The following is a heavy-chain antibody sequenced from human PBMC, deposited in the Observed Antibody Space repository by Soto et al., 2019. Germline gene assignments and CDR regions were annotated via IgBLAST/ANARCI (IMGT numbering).Heavy chain of an antibody. CDR1: GFTLTSYY. CDR2: INPSGVRT. J-gene: IGHJ4*02. CDR3: ARAPGPSGYSGYDWAGNFDY. Sequence: GASVKVSCKASGFTLTSYYLHWVRQAPGQGLEWMGRINPSGVRTNYAQKFQGRVTMTTDTSTRTVYMELSSLRSEDTAVYYCARAPGPSGYSGYDWAGNFDYWGQGTLVTVSS. D-gene: IGHD5-12*01. V-gene: IGHV1-46*01.